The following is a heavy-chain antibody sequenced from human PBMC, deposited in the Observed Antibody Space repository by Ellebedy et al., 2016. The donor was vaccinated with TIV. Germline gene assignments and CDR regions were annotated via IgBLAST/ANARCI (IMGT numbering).Heavy chain of an antibody. J-gene: IGHJ4*02. CDR1: GGSISTNSYY. CDR2: IYYSGTT. CDR3: ARVGSYRGYIDY. D-gene: IGHD1-26*01. Sequence: SETLSLTCTVSGGSISTNSYYWGWIRQPPGKGLEWIGSIYYSGTTYYNPSLKSRVTIPVDTSNDQFSLKLTSVTAADTAVYYCARVGSYRGYIDYWGQGTLVTVSS. V-gene: IGHV4-39*07.